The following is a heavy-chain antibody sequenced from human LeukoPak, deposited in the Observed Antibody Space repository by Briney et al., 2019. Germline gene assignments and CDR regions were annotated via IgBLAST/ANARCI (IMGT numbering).Heavy chain of an antibody. D-gene: IGHD4-23*01. Sequence: ASVKVSCKASGYTFTSYDINWVRQATGQGPEWMGWMNPNSGNTGYAQKFQGRVTMTRNASISTAYMELSSLRSEDTAVYYCARGRVRWTLRYYYYGMDVWGQGTTVTVSS. V-gene: IGHV1-8*01. CDR2: MNPNSGNT. J-gene: IGHJ6*02. CDR1: GYTFTSYD. CDR3: ARGRVRWTLRYYYYGMDV.